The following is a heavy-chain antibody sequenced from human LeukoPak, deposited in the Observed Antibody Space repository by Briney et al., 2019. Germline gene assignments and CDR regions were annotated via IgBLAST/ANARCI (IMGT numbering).Heavy chain of an antibody. CDR3: ATANPPSPVVPAAYNWFDP. D-gene: IGHD2-2*01. CDR2: INPSGGST. Sequence: ASVKVSCKASGYTFSSYYMHWVRQAPGQGLEWMGIINPSGGSTSYAQKFQGRVTMTRDTSTSTVYMELSSLRSEDTAVYYCATANPPSPVVPAAYNWFDPWGQGTLVTVSP. V-gene: IGHV1-46*01. J-gene: IGHJ5*02. CDR1: GYTFSSYY.